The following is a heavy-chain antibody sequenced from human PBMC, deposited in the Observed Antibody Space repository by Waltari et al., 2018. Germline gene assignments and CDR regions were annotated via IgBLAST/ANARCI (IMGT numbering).Heavy chain of an antibody. CDR1: GYRFTDYH. CDR2: INPKNGDT. V-gene: IGHV1-2*02. CDR3: ARDPGPIVGAPDY. J-gene: IGHJ4*02. Sequence: QVQLVQSGTEVKKPGASVKVSCQASGYRFTDYHLHRVRQTPGQGLEWLGWINPKNGDTGYALNFLGRVTMTRDTSINTVFMDLSGLRSDDTAVFYCARDPGPIVGAPDYWGQGTLVTVSS. D-gene: IGHD1-26*01.